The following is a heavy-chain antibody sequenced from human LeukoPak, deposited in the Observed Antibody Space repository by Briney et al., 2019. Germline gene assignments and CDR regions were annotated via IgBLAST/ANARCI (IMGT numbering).Heavy chain of an antibody. CDR1: GASIGSGDYS. Sequence: SETLSLTCAVSGASIGSGDYSWSWIRQSPGKGLEWVGYISQIGSTYYSPSLKSRVTISIDPSKNQFSLQMSAVTAADTAIYYCASSGPYSSHWRSWYFDLWGGAALVTVPS. CDR3: ASSGPYSSHWRSWYFDL. V-gene: IGHV4-30-2*06. D-gene: IGHD6-13*01. CDR2: ISQIGST. J-gene: IGHJ2*01.